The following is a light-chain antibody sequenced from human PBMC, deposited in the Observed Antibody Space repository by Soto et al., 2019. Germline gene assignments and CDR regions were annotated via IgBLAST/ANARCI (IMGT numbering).Light chain of an antibody. CDR2: WAF. CDR1: QGISNY. CDR3: QQYYSTPRT. V-gene: IGKV1-27*01. Sequence: DIQMTQSPSSLSASVGDRVTITCRASQGISNYLAWYQQKPGQPPKLLIYWAFTRESGVPDRFSGSGSGTDFTLTISSLQAEHVAVYYCQQYYSTPRTFGQGNKVDIK. J-gene: IGKJ1*01.